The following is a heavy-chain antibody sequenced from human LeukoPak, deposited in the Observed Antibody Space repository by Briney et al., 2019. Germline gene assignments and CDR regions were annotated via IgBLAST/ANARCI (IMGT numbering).Heavy chain of an antibody. J-gene: IGHJ6*03. CDR2: IWSDGNNR. Sequence: PGGSLRLSCAASGFTFRNYGMHWVRQATGKGLEWVSFIWSDGNNRFYADSVKGRFTISRDNSKNMLYLQIDTLRAEDTALYYCAKDPGASVSGFYMDVWGKGTTVIVSS. CDR3: AKDPGASVSGFYMDV. V-gene: IGHV3-30*02. CDR1: GFTFRNYG. D-gene: IGHD2-8*02.